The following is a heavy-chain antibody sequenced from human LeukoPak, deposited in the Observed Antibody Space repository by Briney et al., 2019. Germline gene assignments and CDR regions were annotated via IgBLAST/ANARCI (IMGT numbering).Heavy chain of an antibody. CDR1: GGSFSGYY. V-gene: IGHV4-34*01. CDR2: INHSGST. J-gene: IGHJ4*02. CDR3: ARGGRPNYVWGSYRYSYYFDY. D-gene: IGHD3-16*02. Sequence: PSETLSLTCAVYGGSFSGYYWSWIRQPPGKGLEWIGEINHSGSTNYNPSLKSRVTISVDTSKNQFSLKLSSVTAADTAVYYYARGGRPNYVWGSYRYSYYFDYWGQGTLVTVSS.